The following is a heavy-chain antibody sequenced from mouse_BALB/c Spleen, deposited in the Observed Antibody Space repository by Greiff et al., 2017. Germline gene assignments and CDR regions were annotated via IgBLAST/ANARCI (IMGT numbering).Heavy chain of an antibody. CDR2: ILPGSGST. Sequence: VQLQQSGAELMKPGASVKISCKATGYTFSSYWIEWVKQRPGHGLEWIGEILPGSGSTNYNEKFKGKATFTADTSSNTAYMQLSSLTSEDSAVYYCARRTSYYYGSDYWGQGTTLTVSS. J-gene: IGHJ2*01. CDR3: ARRTSYYYGSDY. CDR1: GYTFSSYW. D-gene: IGHD1-1*01. V-gene: IGHV1-9*01.